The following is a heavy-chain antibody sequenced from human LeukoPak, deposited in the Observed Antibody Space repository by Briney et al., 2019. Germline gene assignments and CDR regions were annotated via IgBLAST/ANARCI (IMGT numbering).Heavy chain of an antibody. Sequence: PGGSLRLSCAASGFIFDDYAMHWVRQAPGKGLEWVSSISWSGGGIGYADSVKGRFTISRDNAKNTLYLQMNSLRAEDTTMYYCTRLQSYFNSWGQGTLVTVSS. V-gene: IGHV3-9*01. CDR3: TRLQSYFNS. CDR2: ISWSGGGI. CDR1: GFIFDDYA. D-gene: IGHD2/OR15-2a*01. J-gene: IGHJ1*01.